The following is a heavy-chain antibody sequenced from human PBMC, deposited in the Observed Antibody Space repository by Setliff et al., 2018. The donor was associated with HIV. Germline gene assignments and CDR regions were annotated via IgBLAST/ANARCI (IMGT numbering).Heavy chain of an antibody. CDR3: ARGGGTGSFDY. CDR2: IYASRST. J-gene: IGHJ4*02. CDR1: GGSISGYH. D-gene: IGHD3-16*01. Sequence: PSETLSLTCTVSGGSISGYHWNWIRQSPGKGPEWIGYIYASRSTNHNPSLKSRVTISPDTSKHQFSLKLSSVTAADTAVYYCARGGGTGSFDYWGQGTLVTVSS. V-gene: IGHV4-4*09.